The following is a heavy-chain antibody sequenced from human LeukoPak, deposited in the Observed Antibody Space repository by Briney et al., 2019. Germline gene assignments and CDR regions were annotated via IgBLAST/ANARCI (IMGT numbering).Heavy chain of an antibody. V-gene: IGHV5-51*01. CDR2: TYPGDSDT. CDR1: GYSFTSYW. CDR3: ARLGGRWLQLDRDFDY. J-gene: IGHJ4*02. Sequence: GESLKISCKGSGYSFTSYWIGWVRQMPGKGLEWMGITYPGDSDTRYSPSFQGQVTISADKSISTAYLQWSSLKASDTAMYYCARLGGRWLQLDRDFDYWGQGTLVTVSS. D-gene: IGHD5-24*01.